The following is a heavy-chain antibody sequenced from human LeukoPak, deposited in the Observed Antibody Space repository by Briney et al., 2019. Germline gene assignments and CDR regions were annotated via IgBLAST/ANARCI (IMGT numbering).Heavy chain of an antibody. V-gene: IGHV4-59*08. Sequence: SETLSLTCTVSGGSISSYYWSWIQQPPGKGLEWIGYIYYSGSTNYNPSLKSRVTMSVDTSKNQFSLKLSSVTAADTAVYYCARHVYCGGDCYPPAFDIWGQGTMVTVSS. D-gene: IGHD2-21*02. CDR2: IYYSGST. CDR1: GGSISSYY. CDR3: ARHVYCGGDCYPPAFDI. J-gene: IGHJ3*02.